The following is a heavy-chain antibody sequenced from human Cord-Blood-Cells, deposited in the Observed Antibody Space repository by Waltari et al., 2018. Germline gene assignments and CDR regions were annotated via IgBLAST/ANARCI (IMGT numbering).Heavy chain of an antibody. V-gene: IGHV3-30-3*01. J-gene: IGHJ4*02. CDR3: ASDHITIFGVVIRDY. D-gene: IGHD3-3*01. CDR1: GFTFSSYA. Sequence: QVQLVESGGGVVQPGRSLRLSCAASGFTFSSYAMHWVRQAPGKGLGWVAVISYDGSNKYYADSVKGRFTISRDNSKNTLYLQMNSLRAEDTAVYYCASDHITIFGVVIRDYWGQGTLVTVSS. CDR2: ISYDGSNK.